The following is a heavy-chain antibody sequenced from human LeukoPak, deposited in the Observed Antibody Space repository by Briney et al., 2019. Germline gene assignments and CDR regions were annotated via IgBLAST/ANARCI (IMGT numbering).Heavy chain of an antibody. D-gene: IGHD3-10*01. CDR2: IKQNGSEK. Sequence: GGSLRLSCAASGFTISSYWMSWVRQAPGKGLEWVANIKQNGSEKYYVGSVKGRFIISSDNAKNSLYLQMNSLRAEDTAVYYCARSIRGSARFDYWGQGTLVTVSS. V-gene: IGHV3-7*04. J-gene: IGHJ4*02. CDR3: ARSIRGSARFDY. CDR1: GFTISSYW.